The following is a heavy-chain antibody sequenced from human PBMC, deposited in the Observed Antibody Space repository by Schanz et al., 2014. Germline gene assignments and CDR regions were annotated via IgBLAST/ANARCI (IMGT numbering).Heavy chain of an antibody. V-gene: IGHV3-53*01. Sequence: EVQLVESGGGLVQPGGSLRLSCAASGFSVGNKYMNWVRQAPGKGLEWVSTIGTSGGTNYAESVKGRFTISRDNSKNTLYLQMNSLRAEDTAVYYCAKDGPGGSGSYSADGGMDVWGQGTMVTVSS. CDR2: IGTSGGT. CDR3: AKDGPGGSGSYSADGGMDV. D-gene: IGHD3-10*01. CDR1: GFSVGNKY. J-gene: IGHJ3*01.